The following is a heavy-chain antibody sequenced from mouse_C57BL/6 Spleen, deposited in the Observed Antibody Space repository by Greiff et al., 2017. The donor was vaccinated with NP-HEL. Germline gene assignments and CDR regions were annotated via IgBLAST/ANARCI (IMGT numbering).Heavy chain of an antibody. Sequence: QVQLQQPGAELVKPGASVKLSCKASGYTFTSYWMQWVKQRPGQGLEWIGEIDPSDSYTNYNQKFKGKATLTVDTSSSTAYMQLSSLTSEDSAVYFCARNIYYYGSSLAYWGQGTLVTVSA. J-gene: IGHJ3*01. D-gene: IGHD1-1*01. V-gene: IGHV1-50*01. CDR3: ARNIYYYGSSLAY. CDR1: GYTFTSYW. CDR2: IDPSDSYT.